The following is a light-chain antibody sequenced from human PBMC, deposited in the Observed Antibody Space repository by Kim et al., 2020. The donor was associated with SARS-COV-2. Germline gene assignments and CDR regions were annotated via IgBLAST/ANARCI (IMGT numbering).Light chain of an antibody. CDR1: SGHSSYA. J-gene: IGLJ3*02. Sequence: SVKLTCTLSSGHSSYAIAWHQQQPEKGPRYLMKLNSDGSQRKGDGIPDRFSVSSSGAERYLTISSLQSEDEADYYCQAWDTAVQGVFGGGTQLTVL. CDR3: QAWDTAVQGV. CDR2: LNSDGSQ. V-gene: IGLV4-69*01.